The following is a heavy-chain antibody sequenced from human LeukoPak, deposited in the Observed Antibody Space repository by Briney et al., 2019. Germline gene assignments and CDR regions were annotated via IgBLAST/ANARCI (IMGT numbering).Heavy chain of an antibody. Sequence: PSGTLSLTCTVSGYSISSGYYWGWIRQPPGKGLEWIGSIYHSGSTYYNPSLKSRVTISVDTSKNQFSLKLSSVTAADTAVYYCARARTGDLDYWGQGTLVTVSS. CDR1: GYSISSGYY. CDR2: IYHSGST. V-gene: IGHV4-38-2*02. CDR3: ARARTGDLDY. D-gene: IGHD7-27*01. J-gene: IGHJ4*02.